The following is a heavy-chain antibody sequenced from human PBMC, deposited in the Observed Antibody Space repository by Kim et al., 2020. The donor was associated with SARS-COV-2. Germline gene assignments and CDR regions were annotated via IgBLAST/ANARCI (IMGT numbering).Heavy chain of an antibody. Sequence: GGSLRLSCAASGFTFSSYAMSWVRQAPGKGLEWVSAISGSGGSTYYADSVKGRFTISRDNSKNTLYLQMNSLRAEDTAVYYCAKVQQDYYGSGSYYNPLYNWFDPWGQGTLVTVSS. CDR2: ISGSGGST. J-gene: IGHJ5*02. CDR3: AKVQQDYYGSGSYYNPLYNWFDP. CDR1: GFTFSSYA. V-gene: IGHV3-23*01. D-gene: IGHD3-10*01.